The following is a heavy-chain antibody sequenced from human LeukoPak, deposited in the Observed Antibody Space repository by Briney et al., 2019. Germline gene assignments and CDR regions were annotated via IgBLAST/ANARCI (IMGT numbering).Heavy chain of an antibody. CDR2: IIPIFGTA. V-gene: IGHV1-69*05. J-gene: IGHJ6*03. CDR3: ASGGSLVVPAPPISVSYYYYYYMDV. D-gene: IGHD2-2*01. CDR1: GGTFSSYA. Sequence: SVKVSCKASGGTFSSYAISWVRQAPGQGLEWMGGIIPIFGTANYAQKFQGRVTITTDESTSTAYMELSSLRSEDTAVYYCASGGSLVVPAPPISVSYYYYYYMDVWGKGTTVTVSS.